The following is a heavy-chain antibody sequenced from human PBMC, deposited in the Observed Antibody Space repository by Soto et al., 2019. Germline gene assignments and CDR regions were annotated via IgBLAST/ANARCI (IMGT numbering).Heavy chain of an antibody. CDR2: INPTSGST. CDR1: GYSFTNYS. V-gene: IGHV1-46*01. J-gene: IGHJ4*02. D-gene: IGHD5-18*01. Sequence: HVQLVQSEAEAKKPGASVQVSCKASGYSFTNYSMHWVRQVPGQGPEWMGKINPTSGSTSYAQKFKDKVTMTRDMSSNTLYIQLSSLTSEDTAVYYCAKDGIQLWPRYYFDFSGQGTLVMVSS. CDR3: AKDGIQLWPRYYFDF.